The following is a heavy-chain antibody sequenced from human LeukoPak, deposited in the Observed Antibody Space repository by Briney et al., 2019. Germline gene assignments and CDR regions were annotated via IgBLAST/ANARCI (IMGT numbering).Heavy chain of an antibody. CDR2: IYYSGST. Sequence: SETLSLTCTVSGGSISSYYWSWIRQTPGKGLEWIGYIYYSGSTNYNPSLKSRVTMSVDTSKNQFLLELSSVTAADTAVYYCARVLVVVAATPIYWFDPWGRGTLVTVSS. CDR1: GGSISSYY. J-gene: IGHJ5*02. V-gene: IGHV4-59*01. D-gene: IGHD2-15*01. CDR3: ARVLVVVAATPIYWFDP.